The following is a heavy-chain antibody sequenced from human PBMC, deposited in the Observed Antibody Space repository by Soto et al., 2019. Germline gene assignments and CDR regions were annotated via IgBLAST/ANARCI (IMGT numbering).Heavy chain of an antibody. CDR2: INHSGST. CDR3: ARARYCSSTSCYKGDYYYYYMDV. V-gene: IGHV4-4*02. D-gene: IGHD2-2*02. Sequence: PSETLSLTSAVSGGSISSINWWSWVRQPPGKGLEWIGEINHSGSTNYNPSLKSRVTISVDTSKNQFSLKLSSVTAADTAVYYCARARYCSSTSCYKGDYYYYYMDVWGKGTTVTVSS. CDR1: GGSISSINW. J-gene: IGHJ6*03.